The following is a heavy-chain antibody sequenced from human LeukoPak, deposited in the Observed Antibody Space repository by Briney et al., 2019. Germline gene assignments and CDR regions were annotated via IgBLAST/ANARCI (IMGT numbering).Heavy chain of an antibody. J-gene: IGHJ2*01. CDR1: GFTFSDSY. CDR2: ISGSSTFT. CDR3: ARGRELLGWYFDL. V-gene: IGHV3-11*05. D-gene: IGHD1-7*01. Sequence: GGSLRLSCAASGFTFSDSYMSWIRQAPGKGLEWVSYISGSSTFTNFADSMRGRFTISRDNAKNSLYLQMNGLRAEDTAVYYCARGRELLGWYFDLWGRGTLVTVSS.